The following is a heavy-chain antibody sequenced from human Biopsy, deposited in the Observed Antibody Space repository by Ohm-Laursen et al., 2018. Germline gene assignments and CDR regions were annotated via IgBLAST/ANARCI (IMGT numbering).Heavy chain of an antibody. Sequence: SVKVSCKAPGGTFSNYGVNWVRQAPGQGLEWLGGNIPILGTGNYAQKFQDRVTVAADSSTSTATMELRSLRPDDTAVYYCATKLTGYFHHWGQGTLVIVSS. CDR3: ATKLTGYFHH. CDR1: GGTFSNYG. J-gene: IGHJ1*01. V-gene: IGHV1-69*13. CDR2: NIPILGTG. D-gene: IGHD3-9*01.